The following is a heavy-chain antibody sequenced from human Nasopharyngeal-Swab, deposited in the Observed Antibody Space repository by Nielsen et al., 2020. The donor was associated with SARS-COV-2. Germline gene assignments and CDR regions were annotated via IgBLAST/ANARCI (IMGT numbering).Heavy chain of an antibody. J-gene: IGHJ4*02. CDR3: ASAHRAYGDSGYYPLDY. Sequence: GESLKISCAASGFSFSDYYMSWIRPAPGKGLEWVSYITPSGGTIYYADSVKGRFTISRDNAKNLLYLQMHSLRAEDTAVYYCASAHRAYGDSGYYPLDYWGKGTLVTVSS. CDR1: GFSFSDYY. CDR2: ITPSGGTI. D-gene: IGHD3-22*01. V-gene: IGHV3-11*04.